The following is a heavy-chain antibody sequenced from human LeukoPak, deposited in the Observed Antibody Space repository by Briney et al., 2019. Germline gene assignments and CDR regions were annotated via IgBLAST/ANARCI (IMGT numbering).Heavy chain of an antibody. Sequence: GGSLRLSCAASGFTFSCYGMLWVRPAPGKGLEWVAFIRYDGSNKYYADYVKGRFTSSRDNSKNTLYLQMNSLRAEGTAVYYCAKDSVRSTRFWSGYYLDYWGQGTLVTVSS. CDR1: GFTFSCYG. CDR3: AKDSVRSTRFWSGYYLDY. D-gene: IGHD3-3*01. J-gene: IGHJ4*02. V-gene: IGHV3-30*02. CDR2: IRYDGSNK.